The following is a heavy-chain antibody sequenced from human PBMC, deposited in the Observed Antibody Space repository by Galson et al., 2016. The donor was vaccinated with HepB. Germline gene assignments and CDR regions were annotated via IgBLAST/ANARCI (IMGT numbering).Heavy chain of an antibody. V-gene: IGHV3-23*01. CDR2: ISDNAGGT. J-gene: IGHJ6*02. D-gene: IGHD2-15*01. CDR1: GFVFSNFV. CDR3: AKRMSYSYYYAMDI. Sequence: SLRLSCAASGFVFSNFVMTWVRQAPGKGLEWVSDISDNAGGTKYADSVKGRFTISRDNSKNTVYLQMNSLRGEDTALYYCAKRMSYSYYYAMDIWGQGTTVTVSS.